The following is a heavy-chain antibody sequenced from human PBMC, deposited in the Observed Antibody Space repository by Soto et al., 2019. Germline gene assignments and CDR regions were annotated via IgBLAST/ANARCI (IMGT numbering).Heavy chain of an antibody. CDR1: GGSFSGYY. Sequence: SETLSLTCAVYGGSFSGYYWSWIRQPPGKGLEWIGEINHSGSTNYNPSLKSRVTISVDTSKNQFSLKLSSLTAADTAVYYCARGRVELTYYYYYYGMDVWGQGTTVTVSS. D-gene: IGHD1-7*01. J-gene: IGHJ6*02. CDR2: INHSGST. V-gene: IGHV4-34*01. CDR3: ARGRVELTYYYYYYGMDV.